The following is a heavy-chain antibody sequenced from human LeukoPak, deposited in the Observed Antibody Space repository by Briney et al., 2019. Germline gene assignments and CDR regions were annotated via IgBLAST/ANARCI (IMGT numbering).Heavy chain of an antibody. D-gene: IGHD3-22*01. J-gene: IGHJ4*02. V-gene: IGHV4-39*01. CDR2: IYYSGST. CDR1: GGSISSSSYY. CDR3: ASQGLFDAAY. Sequence: PSGTLSLTCTVSGGSISSSSYYWGWIRQPPGKGLEWIGSIYYSGSTYYNPSLKSRVTISVDTSKNQFSLKLSSATAADTAVYYCASQGLFDAAYWGQGTLVTVSS.